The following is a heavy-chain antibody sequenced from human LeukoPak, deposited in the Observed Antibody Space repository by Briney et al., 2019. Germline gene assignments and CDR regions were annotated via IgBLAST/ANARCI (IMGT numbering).Heavy chain of an antibody. V-gene: IGHV1-18*01. CDR1: GYTFNRNN. CDR2: ISTYNGNT. D-gene: IGHD5-12*01. Sequence: GASVKVSCKASGYTFNRNNINWVRQAPGQGLEWMGCISTYNGNTNYAQKLQGRVTMTTDTSTSTAYMELRSLRSDDTAVYYCASGVEYRSYGNYIGGPYMDVWGKGTTVTVSS. J-gene: IGHJ6*03. CDR3: ASGVEYRSYGNYIGGPYMDV.